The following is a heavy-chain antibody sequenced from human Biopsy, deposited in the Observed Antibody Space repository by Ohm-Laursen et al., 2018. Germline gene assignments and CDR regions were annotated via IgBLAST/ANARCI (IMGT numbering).Heavy chain of an antibody. D-gene: IGHD4-23*01. J-gene: IGHJ2*01. CDR2: IYYSGTT. CDR1: GGSVSSGGFY. Sequence: TLSLTWTVSGGSVSSGGFYWSWIRQHPGKGLEWIRYIYYSGTTYYNPSLKSLVTISVDTSKNQFSLKLNSVTAADTAVYYCARRPYGGTRYWYFDLWGRGTLVTVSS. V-gene: IGHV4-31*01. CDR3: ARRPYGGTRYWYFDL.